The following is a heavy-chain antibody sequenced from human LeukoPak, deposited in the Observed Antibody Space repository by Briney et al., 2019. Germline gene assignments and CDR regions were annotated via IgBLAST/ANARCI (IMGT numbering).Heavy chain of an antibody. CDR3: ARDRVGWFDP. J-gene: IGHJ5*02. Sequence: GGSLRLSCAASGFTFSSYSMNWVRQAPGKGLEWVSYISSSSSTIYYADSVKGRFTISRDNAKNSLYLQMNSLRAEDTAVYYCARDRVGWFDPWGQGTLVTVSS. CDR1: GFTFSSYS. V-gene: IGHV3-48*04. D-gene: IGHD1-26*01. CDR2: ISSSSSTI.